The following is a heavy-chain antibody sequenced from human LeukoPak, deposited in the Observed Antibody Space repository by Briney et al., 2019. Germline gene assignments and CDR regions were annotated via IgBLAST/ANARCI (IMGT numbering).Heavy chain of an antibody. CDR1: GYTFTGYY. CDR2: INPNSGGT. CDR3: AREGRNGYNEGYFDY. J-gene: IGHJ4*02. Sequence: ASLTVSCKASGYTFTGYYMHWVRQAPGQGLDWIRWINPNSGGTKYAQNFQGRVTLTTDTSINTAYMELSSLRSDDTAVYYCAREGRNGYNEGYFDYWGQGTLVTVSS. V-gene: IGHV1-2*02. D-gene: IGHD5-24*01.